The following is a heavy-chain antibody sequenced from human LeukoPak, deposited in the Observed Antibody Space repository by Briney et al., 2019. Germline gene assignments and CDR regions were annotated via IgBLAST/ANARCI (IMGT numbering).Heavy chain of an antibody. D-gene: IGHD2-15*01. CDR2: IYYSGST. V-gene: IGHV4-39*01. CDR1: GGSISSSSYY. J-gene: IGHJ5*02. CDR3: ARHQVVVVAATPEFDP. Sequence: SETLSLTCTVSGGSISSSSYYWGWIRQPPGKGLEWIGSIYYSGSTYYNPSLKSQVTISVDTSKNQFSLKLSSVTAADTAVYYCARHQVVVVAATPEFDPWGQGTLVTVSS.